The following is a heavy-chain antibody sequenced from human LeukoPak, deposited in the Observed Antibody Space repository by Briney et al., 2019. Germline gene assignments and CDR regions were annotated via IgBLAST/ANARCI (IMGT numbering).Heavy chain of an antibody. D-gene: IGHD2-2*01. J-gene: IGHJ6*02. Sequence: GGSLRLSCAASGFTFSSYGMHWVRQAPGKGLEWVAVIWYDGSNKYYADSVKGRFTISRDNSKNTLYLQMNSLRAEDTAVYYCARAGYCSSTSCYDVNCYYYGMDVWGQGTTVTVSS. V-gene: IGHV3-33*01. CDR2: IWYDGSNK. CDR3: ARAGYCSSTSCYDVNCYYYGMDV. CDR1: GFTFSSYG.